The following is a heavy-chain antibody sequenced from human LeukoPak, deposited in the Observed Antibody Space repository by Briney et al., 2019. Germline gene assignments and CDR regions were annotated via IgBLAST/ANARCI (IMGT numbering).Heavy chain of an antibody. Sequence: SETLSLTCTVSGGSISSHNWSWIRQPPGKGLEWIGYIYYSGSTNYNPSLKSRVTISVDTSKNQFSLKLSSVTAADTAVYYCARVERVGFRRKRLNWFDPWGQGTLVTVSS. CDR2: IYYSGST. CDR3: ARVERVGFRRKRLNWFDP. CDR1: GGSISSHN. V-gene: IGHV4-59*11. D-gene: IGHD1-26*01. J-gene: IGHJ5*02.